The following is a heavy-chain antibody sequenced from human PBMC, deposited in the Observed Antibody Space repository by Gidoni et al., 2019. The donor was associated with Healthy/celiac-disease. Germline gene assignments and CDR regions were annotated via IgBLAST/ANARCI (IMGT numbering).Heavy chain of an antibody. J-gene: IGHJ3*02. CDR3: ARDHMSGSGSYSWFRAFDI. CDR2: ISSSGSTI. V-gene: IGHV3-11*01. D-gene: IGHD3-10*01. CDR1: GFTFSDYY. Sequence: QVQLVESGGGLVKPGGSLRLPCAASGFTFSDYYMSWIRQAPGKGLGWVSYISSSGSTIYYADSVKGRFTISRDNAKNSLYLQMNSLRAEDTAVYYCARDHMSGSGSYSWFRAFDIWGQGTMVTVSS.